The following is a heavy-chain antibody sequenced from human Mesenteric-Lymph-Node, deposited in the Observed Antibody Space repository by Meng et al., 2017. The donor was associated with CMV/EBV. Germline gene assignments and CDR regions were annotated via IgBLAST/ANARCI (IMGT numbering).Heavy chain of an antibody. V-gene: IGHV3-74*01. CDR1: W. CDR2: INGDGSRT. D-gene: IGHD2-2*03. J-gene: IGHJ5*02. Sequence: WMHWVRQAPGKGLVWVSRINGDGSRTIYADSVKGRFTISRDNAKNTLYLQMNSLRDEDTAVYYCARDEMDIVVVPAAGYGLGGRFDPWGQGTLVTVSS. CDR3: ARDEMDIVVVPAAGYGLGGRFDP.